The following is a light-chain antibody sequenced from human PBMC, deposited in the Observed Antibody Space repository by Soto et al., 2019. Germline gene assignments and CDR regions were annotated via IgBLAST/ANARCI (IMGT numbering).Light chain of an antibody. V-gene: IGLV6-57*04. CDR1: SGSIANNY. CDR2: ENK. J-gene: IGLJ2*01. Sequence: NSMLTQPHSVWESPGKTVTISCTSSSGSIANNYVQWYQQRTGSAPTTVIYENKLRPSGGPGRFSGSTDGSSNSASLTISGLQTEDEADYYCQSYDADFVIFGGWTKLTVL. CDR3: QSYDADFVI.